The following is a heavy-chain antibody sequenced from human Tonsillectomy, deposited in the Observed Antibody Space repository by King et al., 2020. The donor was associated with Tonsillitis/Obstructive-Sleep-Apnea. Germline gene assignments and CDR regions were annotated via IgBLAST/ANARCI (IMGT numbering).Heavy chain of an antibody. CDR3: AREVGRSYYFDY. CDR1: GFIFNTCV. V-gene: IGHV3-33*01. CDR2: IWSDGSIK. Sequence: VQLVESGGGVVQPGGSLRLSCAASGFIFNTCVMHWVRQAPGKGLEGVAVIWSDGSIKYYSDSVKGRFTISIDNSKNTSKLQMNSLRADDTAVYYCAREVGRSYYFDYWGQGTLVTVSS. J-gene: IGHJ4*02. D-gene: IGHD3-10*01.